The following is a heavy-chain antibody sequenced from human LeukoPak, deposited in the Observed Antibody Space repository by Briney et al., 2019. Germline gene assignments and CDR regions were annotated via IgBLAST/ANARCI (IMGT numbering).Heavy chain of an antibody. CDR2: IYSSGAT. CDR3: ARGVDYDRTFDS. Sequence: GGSLRLSCAVSGFTVSNNYMIWARQAPGKGLEWVSLIYSSGATYYGDSVKGRFTISRDNSKNTLFLQMNSLRVEDTAVYYCARGVDYDRTFDSWGQGTLVTVSS. D-gene: IGHD3-16*01. J-gene: IGHJ4*02. V-gene: IGHV3-53*01. CDR1: GFTVSNNY.